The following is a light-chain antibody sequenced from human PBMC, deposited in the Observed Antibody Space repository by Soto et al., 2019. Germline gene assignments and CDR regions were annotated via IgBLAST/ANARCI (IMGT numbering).Light chain of an antibody. J-gene: IGKJ4*01. CDR2: DVY. Sequence: EIVLTQSPAALSLSPGERATLSCRASQSVGNSLAWNQQKPGQAPRLLIYDVYSKPLGIPARFTGSGSGTDFTLTISGLQPEDFAVYYCQQRADWPLSFGGGTKVEIK. V-gene: IGKV3-11*01. CDR3: QQRADWPLS. CDR1: QSVGNS.